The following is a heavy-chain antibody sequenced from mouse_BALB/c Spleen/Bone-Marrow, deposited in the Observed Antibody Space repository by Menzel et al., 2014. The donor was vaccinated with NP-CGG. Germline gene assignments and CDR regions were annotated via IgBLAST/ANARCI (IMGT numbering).Heavy chain of an antibody. V-gene: IGHV5-9-3*01. CDR3: ARHGITRLLDY. CDR1: GFTFSSYA. D-gene: IGHD2-4*01. Sequence: EVQLKESGGGLVKPGGSLKLSCAASGFTFSSYAMSWVRQTPEKRLEWVATISSGGSYTYYPDSVKGRFTISRDNAKNTLYLQMSSLRSEDTAMYYCARHGITRLLDYWGQGTTLTVSS. CDR2: ISSGGSYT. J-gene: IGHJ2*01.